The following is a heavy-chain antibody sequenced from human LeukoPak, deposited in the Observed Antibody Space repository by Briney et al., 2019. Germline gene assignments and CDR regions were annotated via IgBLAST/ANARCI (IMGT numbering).Heavy chain of an antibody. CDR2: IYSSGST. J-gene: IGHJ4*02. CDR3: ARAAAGYYFDY. V-gene: IGHV4-61*02. CDR1: GVSISSGNFY. D-gene: IGHD6-13*01. Sequence: PSETLSLTCTVSGVSISSGNFYWSWIRQPAGKGLEWIGRIYSSGSTVYNPSLKSRVSMSVDTSKNQFSLKLSSVTAADTAVYYCARAAAGYYFDYWGQGTLVTVSS.